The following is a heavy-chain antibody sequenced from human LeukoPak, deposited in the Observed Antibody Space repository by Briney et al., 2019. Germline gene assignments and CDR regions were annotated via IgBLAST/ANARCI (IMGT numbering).Heavy chain of an antibody. CDR3: ARPTTVTTISADAFDI. J-gene: IGHJ3*02. Sequence: GGSLRLSCAASGFTFSSYGMHWVRQAPGKGLEWVAVISYDGSNKYYADSVKGRFTISRDNSKNTLYLQMNSLRAEDTAVYYCARPTTVTTISADAFDIWGQGTMVTVSS. V-gene: IGHV3-30*03. CDR2: ISYDGSNK. D-gene: IGHD4-17*01. CDR1: GFTFSSYG.